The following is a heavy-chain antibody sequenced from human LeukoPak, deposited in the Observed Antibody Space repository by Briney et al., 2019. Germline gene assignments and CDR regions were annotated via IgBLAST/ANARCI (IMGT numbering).Heavy chain of an antibody. J-gene: IGHJ4*02. Sequence: SETLSLTCAVYGGSFSGYYWSWIRQPPGKGLEWVGEINHSGSTNYNPSLKSRVTISVDTSKNQFSLKLSSVTAADTAVYYCARIYDSSGYSREKDDYWGQGTLVTVSS. CDR3: ARIYDSSGYSREKDDY. V-gene: IGHV4-34*01. CDR2: INHSGST. CDR1: GGSFSGYY. D-gene: IGHD3-22*01.